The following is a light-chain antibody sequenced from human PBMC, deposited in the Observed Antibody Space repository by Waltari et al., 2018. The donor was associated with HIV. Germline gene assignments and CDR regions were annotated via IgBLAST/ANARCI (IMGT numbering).Light chain of an antibody. V-gene: IGLV1-40*01. J-gene: IGLJ3*02. CDR2: GDS. CDR3: QSYDITLDSRV. CDR1: DSTFGANID. Sequence: QLGLTQPPSVSGAPGQNVTVTCVPSDSTFGANIDVHWYVHSPGTAPRLLIYGDSSRSSGVPDRFSGSKSDYLASLTIAGLQVGDEADYYCQSYDITLDSRVFGGGTRLTLL.